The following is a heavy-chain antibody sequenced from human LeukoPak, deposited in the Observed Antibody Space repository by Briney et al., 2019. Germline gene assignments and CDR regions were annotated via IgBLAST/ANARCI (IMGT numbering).Heavy chain of an antibody. CDR2: ISAYNGNT. Sequence: ASVKVSCKASGYTFTSYAMNWVRQAPGQGLEWMGWISAYNGNTNYAQKLQGRVTMTTDTSTSTAYMELRSLRSDDTAVYYCARALQLRYFDWLPTDYGMDVWGQGTTVTVSS. CDR3: ARALQLRYFDWLPTDYGMDV. CDR1: GYTFTSYA. V-gene: IGHV1-18*01. J-gene: IGHJ6*02. D-gene: IGHD3-9*01.